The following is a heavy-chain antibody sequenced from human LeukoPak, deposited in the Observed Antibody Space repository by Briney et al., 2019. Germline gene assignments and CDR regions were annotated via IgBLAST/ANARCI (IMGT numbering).Heavy chain of an antibody. CDR3: AKDISYGYSGYYYGMDV. D-gene: IGHD5-18*01. V-gene: IGHV3-9*01. Sequence: PGRSLRLSCAASGFTFDDYAMHWVRHAPGKGLEWVSGISWNSANIAYADSVKGRFTVSRDNAKNSLYLQMNSLRAEDTALYYCAKDISYGYSGYYYGMDVWGLGTTVTVSS. J-gene: IGHJ6*02. CDR2: ISWNSANI. CDR1: GFTFDDYA.